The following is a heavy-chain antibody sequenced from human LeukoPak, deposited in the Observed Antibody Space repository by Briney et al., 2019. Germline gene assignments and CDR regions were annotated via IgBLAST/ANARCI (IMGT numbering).Heavy chain of an antibody. Sequence: GGSLRLSCAASGFTFSSYVMSWVRQAPGKGLERVFSLSAGGGETYYADSVKGRFTISRDNSENTLFLQINSLRAEHTAIYYCAKERYSSGWSDSFDYWGRGTLVTVSS. CDR2: LSAGGGET. D-gene: IGHD6-19*01. J-gene: IGHJ4*02. CDR1: GFTFSSYV. CDR3: AKERYSSGWSDSFDY. V-gene: IGHV3-23*01.